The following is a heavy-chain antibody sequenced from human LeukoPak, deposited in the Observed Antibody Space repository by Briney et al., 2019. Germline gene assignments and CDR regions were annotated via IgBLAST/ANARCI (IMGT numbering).Heavy chain of an antibody. Sequence: GESLKISCKGSGYSFTSYWIGWVRQMPGKGLEWMGIIYPGDSDTRYSPSFQGQVTISADKSISTAYLQWSSLKASDTAMYYCARHPVIDILTGCRAGTPYGMDVWGQGTTVTVSS. CDR2: IYPGDSDT. J-gene: IGHJ6*02. V-gene: IGHV5-51*01. D-gene: IGHD3-9*01. CDR1: GYSFTSYW. CDR3: ARHPVIDILTGCRAGTPYGMDV.